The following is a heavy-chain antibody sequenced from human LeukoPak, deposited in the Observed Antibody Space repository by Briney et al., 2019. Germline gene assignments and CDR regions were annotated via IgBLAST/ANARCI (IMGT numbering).Heavy chain of an antibody. CDR2: IIPIFGTA. V-gene: IGHV1-69*13. CDR1: GGTFSSYA. J-gene: IGHJ6*03. CDR3: ARYYYDSSGYYPETYYYYMDV. Sequence: SVKVSCKASGGTFSSYAISWVRQAPGQGLEWMGGIIPIFGTANYAQKFQGRVTITADESTSTAYMELSSLRSEDTAVYYCARYYYDSSGYYPETYYYYMDVWGKGTTVTVSS. D-gene: IGHD3-22*01.